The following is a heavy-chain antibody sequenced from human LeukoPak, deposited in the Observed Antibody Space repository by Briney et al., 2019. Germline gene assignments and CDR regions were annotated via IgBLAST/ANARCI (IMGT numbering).Heavy chain of an antibody. CDR2: INSDGSEG. J-gene: IGHJ3*01. V-gene: IGHV3-7*03. D-gene: IGHD6-6*01. CDR3: ARSSYSSSSSV. CDR1: GFTFSSYW. Sequence: GGSLRLSCAASGFTFSSYWMSWSRQAPGRGLEWVASINSDGSEGYYADVVKGRFTISRDNAKNSLYLQINSLRAEDTAVYYCARSSYSSSSSVWGQGTMVTVSS.